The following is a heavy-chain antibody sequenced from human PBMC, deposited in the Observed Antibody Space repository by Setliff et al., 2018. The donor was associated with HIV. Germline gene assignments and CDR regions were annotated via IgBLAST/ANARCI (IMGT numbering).Heavy chain of an antibody. CDR2: IYGSGST. D-gene: IGHD4-17*01. J-gene: IGHJ5*02. CDR3: ARVVPEVVYGAYWFDP. CDR1: GGSIRSYY. Sequence: NPSETLSLTCTVSGGSIRSYYWSWIRQPAGKGLEWIGRIYGSGSTNYNPSLESRVTMSVDTSKNQVSLKLNSVTAADAAVYYCARVVPEVVYGAYWFDPWGQGTLVTVS. V-gene: IGHV4-4*07.